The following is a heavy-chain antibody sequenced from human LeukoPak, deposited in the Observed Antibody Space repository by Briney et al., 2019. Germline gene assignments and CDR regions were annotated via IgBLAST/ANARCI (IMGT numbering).Heavy chain of an antibody. CDR3: ARKGGFDY. CDR2: ISGSGTAI. J-gene: IGHJ4*02. CDR1: GFTFSSYE. Sequence: GGSLRLSCAASGFTFSSYEMNWVRQAQGKGLEWVSYISGSGTAIYYADCVKGRFTISRDTAKNSLYLQMNSLRAEDTAVYYCARKGGFDYWGQGTLVTVSS. V-gene: IGHV3-48*03. D-gene: IGHD2-15*01.